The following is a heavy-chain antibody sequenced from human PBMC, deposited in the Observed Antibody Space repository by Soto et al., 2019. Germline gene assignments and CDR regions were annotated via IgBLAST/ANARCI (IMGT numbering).Heavy chain of an antibody. J-gene: IGHJ4*02. Sequence: SVKVSCKASGGTFSSYAISWVRQAPGQGLEWMGGIIPIFGTANYAQKFQGRVTITADESTSTAYMELSSLRSEGTAVYYCARYYYDSSGYYYADYWGQGTLVTVSS. V-gene: IGHV1-69*13. CDR1: GGTFSSYA. CDR3: ARYYYDSSGYYYADY. CDR2: IIPIFGTA. D-gene: IGHD3-22*01.